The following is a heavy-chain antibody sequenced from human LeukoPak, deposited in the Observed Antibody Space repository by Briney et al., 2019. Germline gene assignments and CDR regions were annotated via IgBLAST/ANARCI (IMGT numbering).Heavy chain of an antibody. CDR3: ANAPGGYCSSTSCYLSGMDV. Sequence: GGSLRLSCAASGFTFSSYWMSWVRQAPGKGLEWVSAISGSGGSAYYADSVKGRFTISRDNSKNTLYLQMNSLRAEDTAVYYCANAPGGYCSSTSCYLSGMDVWGQGTTVTVSS. CDR2: ISGSGGSA. CDR1: GFTFSSYW. D-gene: IGHD2-2*01. V-gene: IGHV3-23*01. J-gene: IGHJ6*02.